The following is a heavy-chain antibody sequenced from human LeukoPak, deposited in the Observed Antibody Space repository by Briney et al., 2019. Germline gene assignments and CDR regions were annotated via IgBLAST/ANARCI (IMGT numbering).Heavy chain of an antibody. J-gene: IGHJ5*02. CDR2: INHSGST. CDR3: ARGGSVDIVVVPAAISIVNWFDP. V-gene: IGHV4-34*01. Sequence: SETLSLTCAVYGGSFSGYYWSWIRQPPGKGLEWIGEINHSGSTNYNPSLKSRVTISVDTSKNQFSLKLSSVTAADTAVYHCARGGSVDIVVVPAAISIVNWFDPWGQGTLVTVSS. D-gene: IGHD2-2*02. CDR1: GGSFSGYY.